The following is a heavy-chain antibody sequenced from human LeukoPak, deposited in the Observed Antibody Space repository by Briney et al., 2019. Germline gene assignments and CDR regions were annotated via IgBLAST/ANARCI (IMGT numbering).Heavy chain of an antibody. CDR1: GGTFSSYA. D-gene: IGHD2-2*01. CDR3: ARVRPIVVVPAARGNWFDP. CDR2: IIPIFGTA. J-gene: IGHJ5*02. V-gene: IGHV1-69*01. Sequence: SXXVSCKASGGTFSSYAISWVRQAPGQGLGWMGGIIPIFGTANYAQKFQGRVTITADESTSTAYMELSSLRSEDTAVYYCARVRPIVVVPAARGNWFDPWGQGTLVTVSS.